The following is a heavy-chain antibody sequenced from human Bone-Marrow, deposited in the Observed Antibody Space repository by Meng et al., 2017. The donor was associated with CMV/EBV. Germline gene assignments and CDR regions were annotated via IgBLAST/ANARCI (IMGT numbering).Heavy chain of an antibody. CDR3: ARVRDGYNYDY. D-gene: IGHD5-24*01. J-gene: IGHJ4*02. CDR2: INHSGST. Sequence: GSLRLSCAVYGGSFSGYYWSWIRQPPGKGLEWIGEINHSGSTNYNPSLKSRVTISVDTSKNQFSLKLSSVTAADTAVYDCARVRDGYNYDYWGQGTLVTVSS. CDR1: GGSFSGYY. V-gene: IGHV4-34*01.